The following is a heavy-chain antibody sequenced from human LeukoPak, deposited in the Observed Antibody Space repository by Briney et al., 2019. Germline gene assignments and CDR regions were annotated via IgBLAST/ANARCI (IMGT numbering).Heavy chain of an antibody. CDR2: ISSSSSTI. J-gene: IGHJ4*02. D-gene: IGHD6-25*01. CDR1: GFTFSSYS. V-gene: IGHV3-48*01. CDR3: ARGSGYGKFDY. Sequence: GGPLRLSCAASGFTFSSYSTNWVRQAPGKGLEWVSYISSSSSTIYYADSVKGRFTISRDNAKNSLYLQMNSLRAEDTAVYYCARGSGYGKFDYWGQGTLVTVSS.